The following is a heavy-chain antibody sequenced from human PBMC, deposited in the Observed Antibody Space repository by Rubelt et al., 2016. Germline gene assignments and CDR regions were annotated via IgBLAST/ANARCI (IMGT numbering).Heavy chain of an antibody. Sequence: EVQLVESGGGLVQPGGSLRLSCAASGFTLSSYWMHWVRQAPGKGLVWVSRINSDGSITRYADSVKGRFTISRDTAKNTLYLQMDSLRAEDTAVYYCTRAVHTAVPSPFWYFDFWGQGTLVTVSS. CDR1: GFTLSSYW. CDR3: TRAVHTAVPSPFWYFDF. J-gene: IGHJ4*02. V-gene: IGHV3-74*01. D-gene: IGHD5-18*01. CDR2: INSDGSIT.